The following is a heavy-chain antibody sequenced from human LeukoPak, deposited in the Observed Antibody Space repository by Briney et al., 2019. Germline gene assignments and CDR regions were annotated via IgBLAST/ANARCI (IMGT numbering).Heavy chain of an antibody. CDR2: IDSDGSTT. D-gene: IGHD3-10*01. V-gene: IGHV3-74*01. CDR1: GFTFHDHW. CDR3: ASGYYYGDSFDY. J-gene: IGHJ4*02. Sequence: GGSLRLSCAASGFTFHDHWMHWVRQVPGKGLAWVARIDSDGSTTNYADSVKGRFTIARDNAKNTLNLLMTSLRPDDTAIYYCASGYYYGDSFDYWGQGALVTVSS.